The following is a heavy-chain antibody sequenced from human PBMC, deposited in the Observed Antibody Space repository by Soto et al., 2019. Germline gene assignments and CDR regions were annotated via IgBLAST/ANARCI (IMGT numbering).Heavy chain of an antibody. CDR1: GYTFTSYG. Sequence: QVQLVQSGAEVKKPGASVKVSCKASGYTFTSYGISWVRQAPGQGLEWMGWISAYNGNTNYAQKLQGRVTMTTDTSTSTAYMELRSLRSDDTAVYYCARDLPSLTIFGVPLVGGYFDYWGQGTLVTVSS. CDR2: ISAYNGNT. J-gene: IGHJ4*02. V-gene: IGHV1-18*01. CDR3: ARDLPSLTIFGVPLVGGYFDY. D-gene: IGHD3-3*01.